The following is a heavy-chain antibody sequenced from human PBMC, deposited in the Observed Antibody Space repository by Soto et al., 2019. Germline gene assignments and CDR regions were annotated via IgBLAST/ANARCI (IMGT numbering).Heavy chain of an antibody. CDR3: AKDLGVTQSLFDY. CDR2: ISGSGGST. D-gene: IGHD3-22*01. CDR1: GFTFSSYA. J-gene: IGHJ4*02. V-gene: IGHV3-23*01. Sequence: GGSLRLSCAASGFTFSSYAISWVRQAPGKGLEWVSAISGSGGSTYYADSVKARFTISRDNSKNTLYLQMNSLRAEDTAVYYCAKDLGVTQSLFDYWGQGTLVTVSS.